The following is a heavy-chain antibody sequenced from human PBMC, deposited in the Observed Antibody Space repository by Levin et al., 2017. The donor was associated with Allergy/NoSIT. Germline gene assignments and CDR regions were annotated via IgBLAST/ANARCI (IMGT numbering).Heavy chain of an antibody. V-gene: IGHV5-51*01. J-gene: IGHJ6*03. CDR2: IYPGDSDT. CDR1: GYSFTSYW. CDR3: ARRGTRDYYYYMDV. D-gene: IGHD1-1*01. Sequence: GESLKISCQGSGYSFTSYWIGWVRQMPGKGLEWMGIIYPGDSDTGYSPSFQGQVTISADKCISTAYLQWSSLKASDTAIYYCARRGTRDYYYYMDVWGKGTTVTVSS.